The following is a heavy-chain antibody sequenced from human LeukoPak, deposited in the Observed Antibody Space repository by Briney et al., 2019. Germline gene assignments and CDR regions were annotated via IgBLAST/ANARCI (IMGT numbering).Heavy chain of an antibody. J-gene: IGHJ4*02. D-gene: IGHD3-22*01. CDR2: INWNGGGT. Sequence: GGSLRLSCAASGSNFDDYGMSWVRQAPGKGLEWVSGINWNGGGTGYADSVKGRFTISRENAKNSLYQQMNSLKAEDTALYYCARGPPQTIPTSKIVVYYYPFDYWGQGTLVTVSS. CDR1: GSNFDDYG. CDR3: ARGPPQTIPTSKIVVYYYPFDY. V-gene: IGHV3-20*04.